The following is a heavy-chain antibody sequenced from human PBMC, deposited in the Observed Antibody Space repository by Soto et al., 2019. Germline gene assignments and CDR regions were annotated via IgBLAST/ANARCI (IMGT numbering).Heavy chain of an antibody. D-gene: IGHD2-2*01. J-gene: IGHJ6*02. V-gene: IGHV3-23*01. CDR1: GFTFSSYA. CDR3: ARYIPGVRYYGMDV. Sequence: EVQLLESGGGLVQPGGSLRLSCAASGFTFSSYAMKWVRQAPGKGLEWVSLIGESGTPTYYADSVKGRFTISRDNSGNTLFLEMYRLIAEDTAVYYCARYIPGVRYYGMDVWGQGTTVTVSS. CDR2: IGESGTPT.